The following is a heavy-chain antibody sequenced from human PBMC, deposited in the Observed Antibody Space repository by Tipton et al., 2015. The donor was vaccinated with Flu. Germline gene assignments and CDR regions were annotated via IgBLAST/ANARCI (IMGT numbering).Heavy chain of an antibody. D-gene: IGHD2/OR15-2a*01. J-gene: IGHJ4*02. CDR1: GFAFSSYW. CDR3: AIFKNPGH. CDR2: INEDGSTT. V-gene: IGHV3-7*01. Sequence: SLRLSCAASGFAFSSYWVLWVRQAPGKGLEWVANINEDGSTTYYLGSVKGRFTISRDNARNSVFLQMNSLRVDDTALYYCAIFKNPGHWGQGTLVTVSS.